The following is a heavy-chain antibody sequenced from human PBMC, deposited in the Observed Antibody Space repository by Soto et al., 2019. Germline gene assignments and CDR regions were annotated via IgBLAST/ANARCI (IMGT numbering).Heavy chain of an antibody. J-gene: IGHJ6*03. Sequence: PSGTLSLTYTVSGVSISSYYWSWIRQPPGKGLEWIGYIYYSGSTNYNPSLKSRVTISVDTSKNQFSLKLSSVTAADTAVYYCARHHYYYYMDVWGKGTTVTVSS. V-gene: IGHV4-59*08. CDR3: ARHHYYYYMDV. CDR1: GVSISSYY. CDR2: IYYSGST.